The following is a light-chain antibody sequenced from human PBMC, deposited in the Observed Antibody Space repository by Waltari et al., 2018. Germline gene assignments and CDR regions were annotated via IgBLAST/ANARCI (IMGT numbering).Light chain of an antibody. J-gene: IGLJ2*01. CDR3: QTWDTGIHVV. Sequence: QLVLTQSPSASASLGASFKLTCILRSGYCSSTIAWLRHQSETGPRYLMKVNSDGSHTKGDGIPDLFSGSSSGAERYRTISSLQSEDEGDYYCQTWDTGIHVVFGGGTKLTVL. CDR2: VNSDGSH. CDR1: SGYCSST. V-gene: IGLV4-69*01.